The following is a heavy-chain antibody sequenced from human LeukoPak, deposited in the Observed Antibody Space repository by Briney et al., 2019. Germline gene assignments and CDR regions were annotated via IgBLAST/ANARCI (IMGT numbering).Heavy chain of an antibody. CDR2: IYWNDDK. V-gene: IGHV2-5*01. CDR3: AHRPSDIVVVPAVHGWFDP. Sequence: SGPTLVKPTQTLTLTCTFSGFSLSTSGVGVGWTRQPPGKALEWLALIYWNDDKRYSPSLKSRLTITKDTSKNQVVLTMTNMDPVDTATYYCAHRPSDIVVVPAVHGWFDPWGQGTLVTVSS. D-gene: IGHD2-2*01. CDR1: GFSLSTSGVG. J-gene: IGHJ5*02.